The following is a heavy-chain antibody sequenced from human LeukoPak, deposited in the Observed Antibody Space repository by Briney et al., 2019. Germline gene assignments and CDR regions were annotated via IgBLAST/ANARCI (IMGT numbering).Heavy chain of an antibody. D-gene: IGHD6-19*01. J-gene: IGHJ4*02. V-gene: IGHV1-18*01. CDR3: ARAGAVAGQRAFDY. Sequence: SVKVSCKASGYTFTSYGIRWVRPPPARGLAWMGWISAYNDNTNYAQKLQGRVTMTTDTSTSTAYMELRSLRSDDTAVYYCARAGAVAGQRAFDYWGQGTLVTVSS. CDR2: ISAYNDNT. CDR1: GYTFTSYG.